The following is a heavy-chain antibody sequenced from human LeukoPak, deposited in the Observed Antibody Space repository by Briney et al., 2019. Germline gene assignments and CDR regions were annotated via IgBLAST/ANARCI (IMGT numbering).Heavy chain of an antibody. CDR3: ARDIYDSSGYYYDQ. CDR1: GCSISSGDYY. J-gene: IGHJ5*02. CDR2: IYYSGST. D-gene: IGHD3-22*01. Sequence: PSETLSLTCTVSGCSISSGDYYWSWIRQPPGKGLEWIGYIYYSGSTYYNPSLKSRVTISVDTSKNQFSLKLSSVTAADTAVYYWARDIYDSSGYYYDQWGQGTLVTVS. V-gene: IGHV4-30-4*01.